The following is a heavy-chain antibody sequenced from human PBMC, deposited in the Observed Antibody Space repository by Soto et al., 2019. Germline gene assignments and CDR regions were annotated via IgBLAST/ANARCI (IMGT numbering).Heavy chain of an antibody. CDR3: ARTRRGYSGYDHYYFDY. V-gene: IGHV4-39*01. J-gene: IGHJ4*02. CDR2: LYYSGST. Sequence: SETLSLTCTFSVGSISISSYYWGWIRQPRGKGLEWIGSLYYSGSTYYNPSLKSRVTISVDTSKNQFSLKLSSVTAADTAVYYCARTRRGYSGYDHYYFDYWGQGTLVTVSS. D-gene: IGHD5-12*01. CDR1: VGSISISSYY.